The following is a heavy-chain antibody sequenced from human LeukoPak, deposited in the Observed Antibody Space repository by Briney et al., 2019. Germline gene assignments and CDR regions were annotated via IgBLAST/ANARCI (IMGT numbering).Heavy chain of an antibody. Sequence: GGSLRLSCAASGFTFSSYAMHWVRQAPGKGLEWVAVISYDGSNKYYADSVKGRFTISRDNSKNTLCLQMNSLRAEDTAVYYCAKYSGNYYFDYWGQGTLVTVSS. CDR2: ISYDGSNK. CDR1: GFTFSSYA. CDR3: AKYSGNYYFDY. J-gene: IGHJ4*02. V-gene: IGHV3-30-3*01. D-gene: IGHD1-26*01.